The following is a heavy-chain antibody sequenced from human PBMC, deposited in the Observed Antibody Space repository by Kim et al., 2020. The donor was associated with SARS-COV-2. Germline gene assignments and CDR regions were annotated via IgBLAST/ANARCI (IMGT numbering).Heavy chain of an antibody. CDR3: ARGGMAPYDHAMDF. D-gene: IGHD1-26*01. Sequence: GGSLRLSCEVSGFTLSDYGMHWVRQAPGKGLEWVAVIWYDGRNQYYLDPVRGRLTISRDTSKNTLFLQMNSLVVEDTAVYYCARGGMAPYDHAMDFWGRG. J-gene: IGHJ6*02. V-gene: IGHV3-33*01. CDR2: IWYDGRNQ. CDR1: GFTLSDYG.